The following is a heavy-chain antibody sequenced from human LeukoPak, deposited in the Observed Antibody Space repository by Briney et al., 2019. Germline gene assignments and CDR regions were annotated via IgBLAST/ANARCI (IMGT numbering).Heavy chain of an antibody. CDR2: ISSSSSYI. J-gene: IGHJ4*02. V-gene: IGHV3-21*06. CDR1: GFSFTNYW. CDR3: ARDVADY. Sequence: PGGSLRLSCAASGFSFTNYWMSWVRQAPGKGLEWVSSISSSSSYIYYADSVKGRFTISRDNAKNSLYLQMNSLRAEDTAMYYCARDVADYWGQGTLVTVSS.